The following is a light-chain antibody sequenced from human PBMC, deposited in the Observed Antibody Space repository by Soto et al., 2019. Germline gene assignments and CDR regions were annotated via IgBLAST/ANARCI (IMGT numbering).Light chain of an antibody. J-gene: IGLJ3*02. V-gene: IGLV2-23*01. CDR3: CSFAGGRTLV. CDR1: SSDIGTYNL. Sequence: QSALTQPDYVSGSPGQSITISCTGTSSDIGTYNLVSWYQQHPGKAPKLIIYEATKRTSGVSNRFAGSKSGNTASLTIAGLQTEDEADYYCCSFAGGRTLVFRGGTKLTVL. CDR2: EAT.